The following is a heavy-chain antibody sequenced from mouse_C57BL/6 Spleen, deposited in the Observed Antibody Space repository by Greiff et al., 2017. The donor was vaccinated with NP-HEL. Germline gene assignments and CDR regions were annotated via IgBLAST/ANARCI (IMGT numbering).Heavy chain of an antibody. Sequence: VQLQQSGAELVRPGTSVKMSCKASGYTFTNYWIGWVQQRPGHGLEWIGDIYPGGGYTNYNEKFKGKATLTADKSSSTAYMQFSSLTSEDSAIYYCARWDYSNRTSYAMDYWGQGTSVTVSS. CDR3: ARWDYSNRTSYAMDY. D-gene: IGHD2-5*01. J-gene: IGHJ4*01. CDR1: GYTFTNYW. CDR2: IYPGGGYT. V-gene: IGHV1-63*01.